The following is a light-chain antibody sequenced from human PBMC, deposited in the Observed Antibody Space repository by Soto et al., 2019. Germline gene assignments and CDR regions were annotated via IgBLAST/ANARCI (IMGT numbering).Light chain of an antibody. CDR3: CSYAISVSHVV. V-gene: IGLV2-23*01. J-gene: IGLJ2*01. CDR1: SSNVGGYNL. Sequence: QSALTQPAFVSGSPGQSITISCAGASSNVGGYNLVSWYRQHPDNAPHLLIYEGTKRPSGVSDRFTATKSGNTASLTISGLQAEDEGDYYCSYAISVSHVVFGGGTKLTVL. CDR2: EGT.